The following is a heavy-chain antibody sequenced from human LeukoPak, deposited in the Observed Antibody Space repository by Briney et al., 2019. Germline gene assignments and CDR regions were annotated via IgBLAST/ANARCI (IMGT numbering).Heavy chain of an antibody. CDR2: ISSSSSYI. CDR3: ARDPGARGAIYVY. CDR1: GFTVSSNY. Sequence: PGGSLRLSCAASGFTVSSNYMNWVRQAPGKGLEWVSSISSSSSYIYYADSVKGRFTISRDNAKNSLYLQMNSLRAEDTAVYYCARDPGARGAIYVYWGQGTLVTVSS. J-gene: IGHJ4*02. V-gene: IGHV3-21*01. D-gene: IGHD1-26*01.